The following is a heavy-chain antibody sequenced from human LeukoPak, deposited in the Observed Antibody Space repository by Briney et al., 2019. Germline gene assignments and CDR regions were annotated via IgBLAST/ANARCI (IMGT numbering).Heavy chain of an antibody. J-gene: IGHJ4*02. CDR1: GYSISNGYY. D-gene: IGHD1-26*01. V-gene: IGHV4-38-2*02. Sequence: PSETLSLTCTVSGYSISNGYYWGWIRQPPGKGLEWIGSIYHSGSTYYNPSLKSRVTISVDTSKNHFSLKLSSVTAADTAVYYCARFNSGSYQHYFDYWGQGTLVTVSS. CDR3: ARFNSGSYQHYFDY. CDR2: IYHSGST.